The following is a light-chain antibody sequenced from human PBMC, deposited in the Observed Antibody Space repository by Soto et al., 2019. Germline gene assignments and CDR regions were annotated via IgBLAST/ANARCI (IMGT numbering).Light chain of an antibody. CDR3: CSNAGSYTLV. J-gene: IGLJ1*01. V-gene: IGLV2-11*01. CDR1: SSDVGSYNY. CDR2: DVT. Sequence: QSALTQPRSVSGSPGQSVTISCTGTSSDVGSYNYVSWYQQHPGKAPKVTIYDVTKRPSGVPDRFSGSKSGNTASLTISGLQAEDEADYYCCSNAGSYTLVFGTGTKVTV.